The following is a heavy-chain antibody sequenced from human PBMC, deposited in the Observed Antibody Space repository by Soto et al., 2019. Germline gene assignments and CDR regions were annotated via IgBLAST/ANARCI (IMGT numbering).Heavy chain of an antibody. J-gene: IGHJ5*02. V-gene: IGHV1-46*01. CDR3: ARGYYDFWSGYSFISGDVNWFDP. D-gene: IGHD3-3*01. CDR1: GYTFTKFH. CDR2: IDPSGGIT. Sequence: GASVKVSCKASGYTFTKFHTHWVRQAPGQGLEWMGMIDPSGGITRDAQRFQGRVTMTSDTSTSRVYMELSSLRSEDTAVYYCARGYYDFWSGYSFISGDVNWFDPWGQGTLVTVSS.